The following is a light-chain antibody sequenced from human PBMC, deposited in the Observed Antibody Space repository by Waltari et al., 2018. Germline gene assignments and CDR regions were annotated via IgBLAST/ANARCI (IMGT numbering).Light chain of an antibody. J-gene: IGKJ2*03. CDR3: QQYENFPYS. V-gene: IGKV1-33*01. Sequence: DVQLTQSPSSLSASVGDRVTITCQASQDIYNYLNWFQQKPGKAPKLRIYDASNLETGDPSRFSGSRSGTDFTFTISSLQPEDVATYYCQQYENFPYSFGQGTKLEIK. CDR2: DAS. CDR1: QDIYNY.